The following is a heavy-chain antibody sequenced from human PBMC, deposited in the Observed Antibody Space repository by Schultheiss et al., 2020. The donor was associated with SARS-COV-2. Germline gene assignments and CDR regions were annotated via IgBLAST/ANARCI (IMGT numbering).Heavy chain of an antibody. CDR3: ARARAVGATTDYFDY. J-gene: IGHJ4*02. V-gene: IGHV4-38-2*02. D-gene: IGHD1-26*01. CDR2: IYHSGST. Sequence: SQTLSLTCTVSGYSISSGYYWGWIRQPPGKGLEWIGSIYHSGSTYYNPSLKSRVTISVDKSKNQFSLKLSSVTAADTAVYYCARARAVGATTDYFDYWGQGTLVTVSS. CDR1: GYSISSGYY.